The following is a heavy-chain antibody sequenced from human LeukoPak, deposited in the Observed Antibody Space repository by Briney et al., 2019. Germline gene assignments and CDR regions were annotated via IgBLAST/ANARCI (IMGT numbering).Heavy chain of an antibody. J-gene: IGHJ3*02. Sequence: GGALRLSCAASGFTFSSYGMHWVRQDPGKGLEGVAFIRYDGSNKYYADSVKGRFTISRDNAKNSLYLQMNILRAEDTAVYYCARRGDYLYNWNPRSRFTAFDIWGQGTMVTVSS. CDR2: IRYDGSNK. V-gene: IGHV3-30*02. CDR1: GFTFSSYG. D-gene: IGHD1-20*01. CDR3: ARRGDYLYNWNPRSRFTAFDI.